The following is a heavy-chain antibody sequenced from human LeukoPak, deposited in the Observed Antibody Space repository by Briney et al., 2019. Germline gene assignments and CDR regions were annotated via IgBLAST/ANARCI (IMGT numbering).Heavy chain of an antibody. CDR3: ARFHDFYYGMDV. D-gene: IGHD3-3*01. CDR1: GGSISSYY. V-gene: IGHV4-59*01. CDR2: IYYSGST. J-gene: IGHJ6*02. Sequence: KASETLSLTCTVSGGSISSYYWSWIRQPPGKGLEWIGYIYYSGSTNYNPSLKSRVTISVDTSKNQFSLKLSSVTAADTAVYYCARFHDFYYGMDVWGQGTTVTVSS.